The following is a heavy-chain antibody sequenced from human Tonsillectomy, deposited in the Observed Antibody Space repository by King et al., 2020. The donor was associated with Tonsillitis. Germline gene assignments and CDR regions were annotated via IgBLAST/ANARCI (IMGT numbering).Heavy chain of an antibody. D-gene: IGHD4-17*01. V-gene: IGHV3-30*04. CDR1: GFTFSSYT. J-gene: IGHJ4*02. CDR2: ISYDGSNK. Sequence: QLVQSGGGVVQPGRSLRLSCAASGFTFSSYTVHWVRQAPGKGLEWVAVISYDGSNKYYADSVKGRFTISRDNSKNTLYLQMNSLRTEDTAVYYCAREYDSGDSSGYFDSWGQGTLVTVSS. CDR3: AREYDSGDSSGYFDS.